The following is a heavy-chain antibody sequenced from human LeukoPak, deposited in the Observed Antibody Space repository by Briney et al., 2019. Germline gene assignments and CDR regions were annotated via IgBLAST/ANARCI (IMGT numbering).Heavy chain of an antibody. Sequence: ESGPTLVNPTQTLTLTRTFSGFSLSTSGMCVSWIRQPPGKALEWLARIDWDDDKYYSTSLKTRLTISKDTSKNQVVLTMTNMDPVDTATYYCARMDYGDYTSYYFDYWGQGTLVTVSS. D-gene: IGHD4-17*01. CDR2: IDWDDDK. J-gene: IGHJ4*02. V-gene: IGHV2-70*11. CDR1: GFSLSTSGMC. CDR3: ARMDYGDYTSYYFDY.